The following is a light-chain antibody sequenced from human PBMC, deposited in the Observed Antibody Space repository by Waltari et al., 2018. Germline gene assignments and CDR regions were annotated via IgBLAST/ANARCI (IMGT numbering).Light chain of an antibody. J-gene: IGLJ2*01. CDR2: SAS. CDR3: QVWDSSSDHRVV. V-gene: IGLV3-21*04. CDR1: NIGSNR. Sequence: SYVLTQPPSVSVAPGKTARITCGGNNIGSNRVHWYQQKPGQAPLLVIYSASDRPSGSPERFSGSNSGITATLTSSRVEAGDEADYYCQVWDSSSDHRVVFGGGTKLTVL.